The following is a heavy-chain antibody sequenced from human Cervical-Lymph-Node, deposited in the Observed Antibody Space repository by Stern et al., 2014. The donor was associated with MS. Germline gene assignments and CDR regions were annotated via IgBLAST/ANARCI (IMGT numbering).Heavy chain of an antibody. CDR1: GYTFTKYY. CDR3: AAAAATVLAFDY. J-gene: IGHJ4*02. Sequence: VQLVESEAEVKKPGASVKASCRASGYTFTKYYIHWVRQAPGQGLEWVGVISPAGESTSYAQKYQGRITLTRDTSTGTVYMEVSSLTSDDTAVYYCAAAAATVLAFDYWGQGALVTVSS. CDR2: ISPAGEST. V-gene: IGHV1-46*01. D-gene: IGHD2-2*01.